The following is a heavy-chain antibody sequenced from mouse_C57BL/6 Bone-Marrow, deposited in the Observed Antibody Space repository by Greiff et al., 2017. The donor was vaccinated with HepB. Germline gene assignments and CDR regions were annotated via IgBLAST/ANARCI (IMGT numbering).Heavy chain of an antibody. CDR2: ISDGGSYT. Sequence: EVQLVESGGGLVKPGGSLKLSCAASGFTFSSYAMSWVRQTPEKRLEWVATISDGGSYTYYPDNVKGRFTISRDNAKNNLYLQMSHLKSEDTAVYYCARREVLDYWGKGTLVTVAA. CDR1: GFTFSSYA. CDR3: ARREVLDY. V-gene: IGHV5-4*01. J-gene: IGHJ3*01.